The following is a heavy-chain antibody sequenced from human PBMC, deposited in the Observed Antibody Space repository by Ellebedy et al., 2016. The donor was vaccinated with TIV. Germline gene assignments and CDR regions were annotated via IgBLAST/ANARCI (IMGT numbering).Heavy chain of an antibody. D-gene: IGHD2-8*01. V-gene: IGHV1-3*01. CDR1: GYTFTTYA. J-gene: IGHJ4*02. Sequence: AASVKVSCKASGYTFTTYAMHWVRQAPGQRLEWVGWINAGNGNTKYSQKFQGRVTITRDTSASTAYMELSSLRSEETAVYYCARGVYAMGNFDYWGQGTLVTVSS. CDR3: ARGVYAMGNFDY. CDR2: INAGNGNT.